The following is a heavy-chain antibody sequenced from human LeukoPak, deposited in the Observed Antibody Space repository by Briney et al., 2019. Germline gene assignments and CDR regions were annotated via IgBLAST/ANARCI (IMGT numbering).Heavy chain of an antibody. CDR2: INPSGGST. V-gene: IGHV1-8*03. CDR1: GYTFTSYG. CDR3: ARGGNWFDP. J-gene: IGHJ5*02. Sequence: ASVKVSCKASGYTFTSYGISWVRQAPGQGLEWMGIINPSGGSTSYAQKFQGRVTITRNTSISTAYMELSSLRSEDTAMYYCARGGNWFDPWGQGTLVTVSS.